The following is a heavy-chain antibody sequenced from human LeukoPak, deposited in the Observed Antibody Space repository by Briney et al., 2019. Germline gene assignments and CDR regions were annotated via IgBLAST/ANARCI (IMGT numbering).Heavy chain of an antibody. CDR3: AREHIEDAFDI. J-gene: IGHJ3*02. V-gene: IGHV4-38-2*02. Sequence: KSSETLSLTCTVSGYSISSGYYWGWIRQPPGRELEWIASIYYRGSTHYNPSLASLKSRVTISGDTSKNQFSLTLSSVTAADTAVYYCAREHIEDAFDIWGQGTMVTVSS. CDR1: GYSISSGYY. CDR2: IYYRGST.